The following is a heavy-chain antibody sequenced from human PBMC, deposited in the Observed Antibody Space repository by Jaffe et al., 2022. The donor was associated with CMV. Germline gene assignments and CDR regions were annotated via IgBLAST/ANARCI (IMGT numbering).Heavy chain of an antibody. V-gene: IGHV3-72*01. CDR1: GFMFSDYY. J-gene: IGHJ4*02. CDR3: LRSWGRGNFDY. D-gene: IGHD7-27*01. Sequence: EVQLVESGGGLVQPGGSLRLSCAASGFMFSDYYMDWVRQAPGKGLEWVGRIRDKAHNYTIQYAAAVKGRFTISRDDSKRSLDLQMNSLKIEDTAVYYCLRSWGRGNFDYWGQGNLVTVSS. CDR2: IRDKAHNYTI.